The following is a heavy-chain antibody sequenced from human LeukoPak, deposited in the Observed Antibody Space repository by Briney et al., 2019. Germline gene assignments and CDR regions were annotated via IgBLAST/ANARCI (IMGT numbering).Heavy chain of an antibody. CDR3: ATPPLRFLEWPFDY. J-gene: IGHJ4*02. Sequence: GASVKVSCKASGYAFTGQYLHWVRQAPGQGLEWMGRINPNSGGTNYAQKFQGRATMTRDTSISTAYMELSRLRSDDTAVYYCATPPLRFLEWPFDYWGQGTLVTVSS. D-gene: IGHD3-3*01. CDR1: GYAFTGQY. CDR2: INPNSGGT. V-gene: IGHV1-2*06.